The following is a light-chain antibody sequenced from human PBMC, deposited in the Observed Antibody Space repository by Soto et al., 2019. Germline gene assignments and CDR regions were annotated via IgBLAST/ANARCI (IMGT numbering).Light chain of an antibody. CDR3: QQYGRPPGAK. CDR1: QSVNSRY. J-gene: IGKJ5*01. CDR2: EAS. V-gene: IGKV3-20*01. Sequence: EIVLTHSPGTLSLSPGERATLSCRASQSVNSRYIAWYQVKPGQAPRLLIYEASSRATGIPDRFSGGGSGTDFTLSISKVEPEDFAVYYCQQYGRPPGAKLGQGTRLEIK.